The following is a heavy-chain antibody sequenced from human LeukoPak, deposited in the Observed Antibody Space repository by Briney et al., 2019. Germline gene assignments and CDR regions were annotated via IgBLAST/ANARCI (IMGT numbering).Heavy chain of an antibody. CDR2: IYTSGST. D-gene: IGHD6-13*01. CDR3: ATDLAAAEY. V-gene: IGHV4-4*09. Sequence: SETLSLTCTVSGGSISSYYWSWIRQPPGKGLEWVGYIYTSGSTNYNPSLKSRVTISVDTSKNQFSLKLSSVTAADTAVYYCATDLAAAEYWGQGTLVTVSS. J-gene: IGHJ4*02. CDR1: GGSISSYY.